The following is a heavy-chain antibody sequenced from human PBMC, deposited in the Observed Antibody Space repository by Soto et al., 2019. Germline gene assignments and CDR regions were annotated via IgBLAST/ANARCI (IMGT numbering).Heavy chain of an antibody. J-gene: IGHJ2*01. CDR2: ISSSSSYI. Sequence: EVQLVESGGGLVKPGGSLRLSCAASGFTFSSYSMNWVRQAPGKGLEWVSSISSSSSYIYYADSVKGRFTISRDNAKNSLYLQMNSLRAEDTAVYYCARDLSDGRYCSSTSCYVWYFDLWGRGTLVTLSS. V-gene: IGHV3-21*01. D-gene: IGHD2-2*01. CDR3: ARDLSDGRYCSSTSCYVWYFDL. CDR1: GFTFSSYS.